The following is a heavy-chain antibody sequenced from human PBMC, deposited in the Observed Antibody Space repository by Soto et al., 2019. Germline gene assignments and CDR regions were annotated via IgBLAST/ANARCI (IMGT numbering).Heavy chain of an antibody. CDR3: ARDYFDWLVLFVY. Sequence: WGSLRLSCAASGFTFSSYGMHWVRQAPGKGLEWVAVISHGGTNKYYADSVKGRFTISRDNSKNTLYLQVNSLRAEDTAVYYCARDYFDWLVLFVYWAQGSLVTVSS. J-gene: IGHJ4*01. CDR2: ISHGGTNK. V-gene: IGHV3-30*03. CDR1: GFTFSSYG. D-gene: IGHD3-9*01.